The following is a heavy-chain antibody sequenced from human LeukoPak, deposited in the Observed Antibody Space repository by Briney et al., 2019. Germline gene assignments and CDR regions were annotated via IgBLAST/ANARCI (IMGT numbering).Heavy chain of an antibody. CDR3: ARDYDYNIDY. V-gene: IGHV3-74*01. Sequence: GGSLRLSCEASGFTFTSYWIHWVRQAPGKGMMWVSRINSDEKTTIYADSVKGRFTISRDNAKNTVYLHMNSLRAEDTAVYYCARDYDYNIDYWGQGTLVTVSS. J-gene: IGHJ4*02. CDR2: INSDEKTT. CDR1: GFTFTSYW. D-gene: IGHD4-11*01.